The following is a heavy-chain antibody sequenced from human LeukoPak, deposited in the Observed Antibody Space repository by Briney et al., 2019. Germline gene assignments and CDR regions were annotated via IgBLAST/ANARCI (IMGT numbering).Heavy chain of an antibody. CDR1: GYTFTSYY. CDR3: ARAHYGLLWFGESNFDY. V-gene: IGHV1-46*01. CDR2: INPSGGST. J-gene: IGHJ4*02. D-gene: IGHD3-10*01. Sequence: ASVEVSCKASGYTFTSYYMHWVRQAPGQGLEWMGIINPSGGSTSYAQKFQGRVTMTRDTSTSTVYMELSSLRSEDTAVYYCARAHYGLLWFGESNFDYWGQGTLVTVSS.